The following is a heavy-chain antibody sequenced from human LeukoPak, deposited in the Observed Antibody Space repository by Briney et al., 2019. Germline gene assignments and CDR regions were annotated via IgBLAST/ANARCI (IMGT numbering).Heavy chain of an antibody. CDR1: GFTFSSYA. CDR2: ISYDGSNK. Sequence: GGSLRLSCAASGFTFSSYAMHWVRQAPGKGLEWVAVISYDGSNKYYADSVKGRFTISRDNSKNTLYLQMNSLRAEDTAVYYCARALAVEGHAFDIWGQGTMDTVSS. V-gene: IGHV3-30-3*01. CDR3: ARALAVEGHAFDI. J-gene: IGHJ3*02. D-gene: IGHD6-19*01.